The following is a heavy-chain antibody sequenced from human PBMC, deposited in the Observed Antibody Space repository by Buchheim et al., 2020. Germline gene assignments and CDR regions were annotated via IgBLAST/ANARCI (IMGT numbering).Heavy chain of an antibody. D-gene: IGHD2-2*01. J-gene: IGHJ4*02. CDR2: INHSGNT. CDR1: GGSLSGYY. Sequence: QVQLQQWGAGLLKPSETLSLTCAVYGGSLSGYYWTWIRQSPEKGLEWIGEINHSGNTNYNPSPKSPDSISIDTSKREVSLKLTSATAADTAVYYCARLLWCSYGCYHYFDYWGQGTL. V-gene: IGHV4-34*01. CDR3: ARLLWCSYGCYHYFDY.